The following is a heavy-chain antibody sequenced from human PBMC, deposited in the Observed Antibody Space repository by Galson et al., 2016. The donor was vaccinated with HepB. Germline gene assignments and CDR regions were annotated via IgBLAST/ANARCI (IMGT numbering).Heavy chain of an antibody. CDR3: AKVGDGYNAYYFDY. V-gene: IGHV3-9*01. D-gene: IGHD5-24*01. Sequence: SLRLSCAGSGFTFDDYAMHWVRQAPGKGLEWVSGISWNSGTKDYADSVKGRFAISRDNAKSSLYLQMNSLRAEDTALYYCAKVGDGYNAYYFDYWGPGTLLTVSS. CDR1: GFTFDDYA. CDR2: ISWNSGTK. J-gene: IGHJ4*02.